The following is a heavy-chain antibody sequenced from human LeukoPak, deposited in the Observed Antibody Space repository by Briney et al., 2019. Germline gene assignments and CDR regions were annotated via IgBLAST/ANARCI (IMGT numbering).Heavy chain of an antibody. V-gene: IGHV3-23*01. CDR3: ARNWRPDT. CDR1: GFTFSTYA. J-gene: IGHJ5*02. D-gene: IGHD3-3*01. CDR2: INTSGGGT. Sequence: VGSLRLSSSASGFTFSTYAMGWVRQSPGQGLEWVSVINTSGGGTYYTESVQGRFIISRDNPKDTLYLQMTSLRVEDTAVYYCARNWRPDTWGQGTLVTVSS.